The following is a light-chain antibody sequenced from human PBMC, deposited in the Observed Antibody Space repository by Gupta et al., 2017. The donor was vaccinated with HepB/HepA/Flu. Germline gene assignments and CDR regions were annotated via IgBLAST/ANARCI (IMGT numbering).Light chain of an antibody. CDR1: TSNIGSNP. J-gene: IGLJ3*02. CDR3: AAWDDSLSGQV. CDR2: RNT. Sequence: QSVLTQPPSASGTPGQPVPISCSGSTSNIGSNPVNWYQQLPRTAPKLLIYRNTQRPSGVPDRFSGSKSGTSASLAISGLQSEDEADYYCAAWDDSLSGQVFGGGTKLTVL. V-gene: IGLV1-44*01.